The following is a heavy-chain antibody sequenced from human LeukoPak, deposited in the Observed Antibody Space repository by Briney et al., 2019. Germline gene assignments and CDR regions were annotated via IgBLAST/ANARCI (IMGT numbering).Heavy chain of an antibody. CDR3: ARGPGALTGESFDL. D-gene: IGHD3-16*01. CDR2: LDDNGTT. Sequence: PSETLSLTCTVSGGSISGSFWTWIRQPAGEGLDWIGRLDDNGTTNYNPSLKSRVTMSIDTSKNQFSLKLTSVTAADTAVYYCARGPGALTGESFDLWGQGTLVSVST. J-gene: IGHJ4*02. V-gene: IGHV4-4*07. CDR1: GGSISGSF.